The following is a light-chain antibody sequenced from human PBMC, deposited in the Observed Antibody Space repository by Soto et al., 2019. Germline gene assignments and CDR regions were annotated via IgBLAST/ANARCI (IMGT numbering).Light chain of an antibody. CDR1: QSVSSY. CDR3: PQSFT. Sequence: EIVLTQSPATLSLSPGERATLSCRASQSVSSYLAWYQQKPGQAPRLLIYDASNRATGIPARFSGSGSGTDFSLTISSLDAEDFAVYYCPQSFTFCPGPKVDIK. CDR2: DAS. J-gene: IGKJ3*01. V-gene: IGKV3-11*01.